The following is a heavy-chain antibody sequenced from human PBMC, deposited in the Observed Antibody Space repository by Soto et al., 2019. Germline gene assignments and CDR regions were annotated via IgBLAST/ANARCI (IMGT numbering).Heavy chain of an antibody. CDR3: PRHADY. J-gene: IGHJ4*02. CDR1: GESISSSCYY. V-gene: IGHV4-39*01. Sequence: SETLSLTCTVSGESISSSCYYWGWIRQPPGKGLEWIGSIYYSGSTYYNPSLKSRVTISVDTSKNQFSLKLSSVTAADTAVYYCPRHADYWGQGTLVTVSS. CDR2: IYYSGST.